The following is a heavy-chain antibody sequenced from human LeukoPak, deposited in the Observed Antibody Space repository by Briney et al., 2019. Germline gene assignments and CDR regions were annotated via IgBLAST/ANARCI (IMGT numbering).Heavy chain of an antibody. Sequence: PGGSLRLSCAASGFTFSNYAVNWVRQAPGKGLEWVSSISSSSYIYYADSVKGRFTISRDNAKNSLYLQMNSLRAEDTAVYYCATSITMTYWGQGTLVTVSS. V-gene: IGHV3-21*01. CDR2: ISSSSYI. CDR1: GFTFSNYA. CDR3: ATSITMTY. D-gene: IGHD3-22*01. J-gene: IGHJ4*02.